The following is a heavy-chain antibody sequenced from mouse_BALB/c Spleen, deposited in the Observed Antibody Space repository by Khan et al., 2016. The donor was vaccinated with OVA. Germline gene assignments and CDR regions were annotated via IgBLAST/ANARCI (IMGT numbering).Heavy chain of an antibody. CDR2: INTYTGEP. Sequence: QIQLVQSGPELKKPGETVKISCKAFGYTFTNYGMNWVKQAPGKALKWLGWINTYTGEPTYADDFKGRFAFSLETSASTAYLQINNLKHEDTATYFWARSRNYWYFDVWGAGTTVTVSS. V-gene: IGHV9-3-1*01. CDR1: GYTFTNYG. J-gene: IGHJ1*01. CDR3: ARSRNYWYFDV.